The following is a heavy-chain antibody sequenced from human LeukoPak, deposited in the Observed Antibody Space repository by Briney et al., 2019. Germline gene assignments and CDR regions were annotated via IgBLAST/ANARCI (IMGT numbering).Heavy chain of an antibody. CDR2: INHSGST. CDR1: GGSFSGYY. Sequence: SETLSLTCAVYGGSFSGYYWSWIRQPPGKGLEWIGDINHSGSTNYNPSLKSRVTISVDTSKNQFSLKLSSVTAADTAVYYCARGQNYYDSSGYHYWGQGTLVTVSS. V-gene: IGHV4-34*01. CDR3: ARGQNYYDSSGYHY. J-gene: IGHJ4*02. D-gene: IGHD3-22*01.